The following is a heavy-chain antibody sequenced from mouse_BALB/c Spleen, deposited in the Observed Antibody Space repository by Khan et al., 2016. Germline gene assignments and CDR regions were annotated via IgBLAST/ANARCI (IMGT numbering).Heavy chain of an antibody. CDR2: VNPDNGGT. Sequence: VQLQQSGPSLVKPAPSVRLSCKSSGYSFTGYYMHWVKQSHGKSLELIGRVNPDNGGTHYNQKFKDQVLITVDKSSITAYMEFRILPSEDSAVYYCARGDYAWFGYWGQGTLITVSA. CDR3: ARGDYAWFGY. J-gene: IGHJ3*01. CDR1: GYSFTGYY. V-gene: IGHV1-18*01. D-gene: IGHD2-4*01.